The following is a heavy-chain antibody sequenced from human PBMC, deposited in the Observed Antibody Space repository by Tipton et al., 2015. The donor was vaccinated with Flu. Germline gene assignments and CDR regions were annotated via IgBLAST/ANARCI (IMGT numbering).Heavy chain of an antibody. CDR1: DGSISDYY. CDR3: VRGWSGYSAFYFGMDV. Sequence: TLSLTCDVSDGSISDYYWSWVRQSAGAGLEWIGRIATPSGATNYNPSLGGRVTMSVDMSKNHFSLRLSSVTAADTAVYYCVRGWSGYSAFYFGMDVWGEGTTVTVAS. J-gene: IGHJ6*01. D-gene: IGHD3-3*01. V-gene: IGHV4-4*07. CDR2: IATPSGAT.